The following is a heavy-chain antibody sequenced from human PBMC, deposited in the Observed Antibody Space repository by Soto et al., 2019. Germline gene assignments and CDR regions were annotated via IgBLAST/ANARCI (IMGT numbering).Heavy chain of an antibody. CDR3: ATPGYSSGWYVGLFDY. J-gene: IGHJ4*02. CDR1: GGTFSSYA. CDR2: IIPIFGTA. D-gene: IGHD6-19*01. V-gene: IGHV1-69*13. Sequence: ASLKVSCKASGGTFSSYAISWVRQAPGQGLEWMGGIIPIFGTANYAQKFQGRVTITADESTSTAYMELSSLRSEDTAVYYCATPGYSSGWYVGLFDYWGQGTLVTVSS.